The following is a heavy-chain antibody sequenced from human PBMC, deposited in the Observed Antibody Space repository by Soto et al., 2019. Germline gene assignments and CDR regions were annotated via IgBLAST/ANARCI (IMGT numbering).Heavy chain of an antibody. CDR3: ARDLFRSGGQDY. CDR1: GFTVSSNY. Sequence: GGSLRLSCAASGFTVSSNYMIWVRQAPGKGLEWVSVIYSGGSTYYADSVKGRFTISRDNSKNTLYLQMNSLRAEDTAVYYCARDLFRSGGQDYWGQGTLVTVSS. CDR2: IYSGGST. D-gene: IGHD2-15*01. V-gene: IGHV3-53*01. J-gene: IGHJ4*02.